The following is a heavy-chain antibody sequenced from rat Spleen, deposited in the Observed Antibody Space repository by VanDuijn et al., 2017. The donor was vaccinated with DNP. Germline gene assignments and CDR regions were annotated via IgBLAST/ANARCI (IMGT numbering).Heavy chain of an antibody. CDR2: IWKNGAT. CDR3: ARSPETSYIYFPWAY. J-gene: IGHJ3*01. V-gene: IGHV2-41*01. Sequence: QVQLKESGPGLVQPSQTLSLTCTVAGFSLTSYNVHWVRQPPGKGLEWMGVIWKNGATRYNSALKSRLSFSKATSKSQVFLKMNSLKIEDTATYYCARSPETSYIYFPWAYWGQGTLVTVSS. D-gene: IGHD1-2*01. CDR1: GFSLTSYN.